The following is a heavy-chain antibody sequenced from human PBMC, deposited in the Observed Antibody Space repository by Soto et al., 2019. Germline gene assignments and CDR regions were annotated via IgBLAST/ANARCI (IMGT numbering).Heavy chain of an antibody. D-gene: IGHD3-3*01. J-gene: IGHJ5*02. V-gene: IGHV1-18*01. CDR2: ISAYNGNT. Sequence: ASVKVSCKASGYTFTSYGISWVRQAPGQGLEWMGWISAYNGNTNYAQKLQGRVTMTTDTSTSTAYMELRSLRSDDTAVYYCARDGLRVVEWLLPNWFDPWGQGNLVTVSS. CDR3: ARDGLRVVEWLLPNWFDP. CDR1: GYTFTSYG.